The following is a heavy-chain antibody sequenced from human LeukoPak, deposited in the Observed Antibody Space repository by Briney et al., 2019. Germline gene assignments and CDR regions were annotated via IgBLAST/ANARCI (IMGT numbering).Heavy chain of an antibody. V-gene: IGHV1-8*01. CDR2: MNLNSSNT. Sequence: SVKLSRTASGYTLTSYDINWVRQPTGQGLGWMGWMNLNSSNTGYAQKFQGRVTMTRNTSISTAYMELSSLRSEDTAVYYCAIMHYYGSGSYNWFDPWGQGTLVTVSS. CDR1: GYTLTSYD. D-gene: IGHD3-10*01. J-gene: IGHJ5*02. CDR3: AIMHYYGSGSYNWFDP.